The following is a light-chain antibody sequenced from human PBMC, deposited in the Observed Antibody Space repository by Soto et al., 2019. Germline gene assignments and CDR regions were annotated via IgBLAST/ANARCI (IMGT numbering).Light chain of an antibody. CDR2: EVS. CDR1: SSDVGGYNY. CDR3: SSYTSSSTPYV. Sequence: QSAXTQPASVSGSPGQSITISCXGTSSDVGGYNYVSWYQQHPGKAPKLMIYEVSNRPSGVSNRFSGSKSGNTASLTISGLQAEDEADYYCSSYTSSSTPYVFGTGTKLTVL. J-gene: IGLJ1*01. V-gene: IGLV2-14*01.